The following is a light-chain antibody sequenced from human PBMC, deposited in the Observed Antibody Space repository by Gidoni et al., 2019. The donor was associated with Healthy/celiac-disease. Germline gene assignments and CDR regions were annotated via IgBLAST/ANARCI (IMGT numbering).Light chain of an antibody. CDR3: MQALQTSYT. Sequence: DIVFTQSPLSLPVTPGEPASISCRSSQSLLHSNGYNSLDWYLQKPGQSPQLLIYLGSNRASGVPDRFSGSGSGTDFTLKISRVEAEDVGVYYCMQALQTSYTFGQGTKLEIK. CDR2: LGS. V-gene: IGKV2-28*01. CDR1: QSLLHSNGYNS. J-gene: IGKJ2*01.